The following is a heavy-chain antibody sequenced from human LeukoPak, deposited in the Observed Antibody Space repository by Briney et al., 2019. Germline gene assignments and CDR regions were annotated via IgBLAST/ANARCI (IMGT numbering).Heavy chain of an antibody. D-gene: IGHD4-17*01. J-gene: IGHJ6*03. V-gene: IGHV4-4*07. CDR1: GGSISSYY. CDR2: IYTSGST. CDR3: ARESVTTSYYYYYMDV. Sequence: SETLSLTCTVSGGSISSYYWSWIRQPAGKGLEWIGRIYTSGSTNYNPSLKSRVTMSVDTSKNQFSLKLSSVTAADTAVYYCARESVTTSYYYYYMDVWGKGTTVTVSS.